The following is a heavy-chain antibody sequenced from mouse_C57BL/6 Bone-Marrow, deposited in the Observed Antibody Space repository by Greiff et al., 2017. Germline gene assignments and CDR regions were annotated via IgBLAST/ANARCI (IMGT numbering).Heavy chain of an antibody. CDR1: GYTFTSYW. CDR3: AREGCYYDGFYYFDY. J-gene: IGHJ2*01. Sequence: QVHVKQSGAELVRPGSSVKLSCKASGYTFTSYWMDWVKQRPGQGLEWIGNIYPSDSDTHYNQKFKDKATLTVDKSSSTAYMQLSSLTSEDSAVYYCAREGCYYDGFYYFDYWGQGTTLTVSS. D-gene: IGHD1-1*01. CDR2: IYPSDSDT. V-gene: IGHV1-61*01.